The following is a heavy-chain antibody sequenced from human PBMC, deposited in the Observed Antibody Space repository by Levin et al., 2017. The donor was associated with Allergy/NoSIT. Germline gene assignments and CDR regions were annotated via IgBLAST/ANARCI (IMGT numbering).Heavy chain of an antibody. CDR3: AKLTGLAVAGTRGFDY. J-gene: IGHJ4*02. V-gene: IGHV3-23*01. Sequence: GGSLRLSCAASGFTFSSYAMSWVRQAPGKGLEGVSAISGSGGSTFYADSVKGRFTISRDNSKNTLYLQMNSLRAEDTAVYYCAKLTGLAVAGTRGFDYWGQGTLVTVSS. CDR2: ISGSGGST. D-gene: IGHD6-19*01. CDR1: GFTFSSYA.